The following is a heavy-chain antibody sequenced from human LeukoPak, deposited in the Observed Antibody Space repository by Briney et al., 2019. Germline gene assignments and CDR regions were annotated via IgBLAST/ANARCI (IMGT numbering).Heavy chain of an antibody. V-gene: IGHV3-30*18. CDR3: AKDSRIMITFGGVIAIDY. D-gene: IGHD3-16*02. J-gene: IGHJ4*02. Sequence: PGGSLRLSCAASGFTFSNYGMHWVRQAPGKGLEWVAVISYDGSNKYYADPVKGRFTISRDNSKNTLYLQMNSLRAEDTAVYYCAKDSRIMITFGGVIAIDYWGQGTLVTVSS. CDR2: ISYDGSNK. CDR1: GFTFSNYG.